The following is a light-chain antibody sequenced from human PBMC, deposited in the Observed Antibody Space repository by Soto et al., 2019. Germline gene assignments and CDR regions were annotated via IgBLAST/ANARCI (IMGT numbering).Light chain of an antibody. CDR3: QQYGSSPWT. J-gene: IGKJ1*01. Sequence: EIVLTQSPGTLSLSPGERATHSCRASQSVSSSYLAWYQQKPGQASRLLIYGASSRATGIPDRFSGSGSGTDFTLTISRLEPEDFAVYYCQQYGSSPWTFGQGTKV. CDR1: QSVSSSY. CDR2: GAS. V-gene: IGKV3-20*01.